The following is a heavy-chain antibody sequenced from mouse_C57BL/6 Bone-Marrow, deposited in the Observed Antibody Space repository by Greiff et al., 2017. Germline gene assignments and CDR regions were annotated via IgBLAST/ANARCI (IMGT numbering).Heavy chain of an antibody. V-gene: IGHV1-69*01. CDR3: AREVGGGFAY. CDR2: IDPSDSYT. J-gene: IGHJ3*01. D-gene: IGHD1-1*02. CDR1: GYTFTSYW. Sequence: QVQLQQPGAELVMPGASVTLSCKASGYTFTSYWLHWVKQRPGQGLEWIGEIDPSDSYTNYNHKFKGKSTLTVDKYSSTAYMQLSSRTSEDSAVYYCAREVGGGFAYWGQGTLVTVSA.